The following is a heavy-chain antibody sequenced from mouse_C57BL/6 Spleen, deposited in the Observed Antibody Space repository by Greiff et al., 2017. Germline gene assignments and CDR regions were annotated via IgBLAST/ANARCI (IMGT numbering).Heavy chain of an antibody. Sequence: VQLQESGAELVRPGASVTLSCKASGYTFTDYEMHWVKQTPVHGLEWIGAIDPETGGTAYNQKFKGKAILTADKSSSTAYMELRSLTSEDSAVYYLRFYRNYDYAMDYWGQGTSVTVSS. CDR3: RFYRNYDYAMDY. CDR1: GYTFTDYE. D-gene: IGHD2-1*01. CDR2: IDPETGGT. J-gene: IGHJ4*01. V-gene: IGHV1-15*01.